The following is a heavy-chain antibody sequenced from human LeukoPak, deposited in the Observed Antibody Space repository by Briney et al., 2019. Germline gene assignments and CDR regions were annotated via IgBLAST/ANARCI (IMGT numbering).Heavy chain of an antibody. CDR2: ISGSGGST. J-gene: IGHJ3*02. D-gene: IGHD3-22*01. CDR3: ANYDSSGYYYINDAFDI. CDR1: GFTFSSYA. V-gene: IGHV3-23*01. Sequence: PGGSLRLSCAASGFTFSSYAMSWVRQAPGKGLEWVSAISGSGGSTYYADSVKGRFTISRDNSKNTLYLQMNSLRAEDTAVYYCANYDSSGYYYINDAFDIWGQGTMVTVSS.